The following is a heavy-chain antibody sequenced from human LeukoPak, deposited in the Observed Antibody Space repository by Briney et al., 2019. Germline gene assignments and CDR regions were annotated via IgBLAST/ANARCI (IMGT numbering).Heavy chain of an antibody. D-gene: IGHD6-19*01. J-gene: IGHJ4*02. CDR2: IYDSGST. CDR1: GDSLSSYY. V-gene: IGHV4-59*08. CDR3: ARGYSSGWIDY. Sequence: PSETLSLTCTVSGDSLSSYYWNWIRQPPGKGLEWIGYIYDSGSTNYNPSLKSRVTISVDTSKNQFSLKLSSVTAADTAVYYCARGYSSGWIDYWGQGTLVTVSS.